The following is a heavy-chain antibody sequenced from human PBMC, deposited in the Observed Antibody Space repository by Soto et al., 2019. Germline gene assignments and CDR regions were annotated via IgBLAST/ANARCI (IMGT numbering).Heavy chain of an antibody. V-gene: IGHV1-3*01. J-gene: IGHJ5*02. CDR1: GYTFTSYA. D-gene: IGHD1-26*01. CDR2: INAGNGNT. Sequence: ASVKVSCKASGYTFTSYAMHWVRQAPGQRLEWKGWINAGNGNTKYSQKFQGRVTITRDTSASTAYMELSSLRSEDTAVYYCARSGSGSYYVDDWFDPWGQGTLVTVSS. CDR3: ARSGSGSYYVDDWFDP.